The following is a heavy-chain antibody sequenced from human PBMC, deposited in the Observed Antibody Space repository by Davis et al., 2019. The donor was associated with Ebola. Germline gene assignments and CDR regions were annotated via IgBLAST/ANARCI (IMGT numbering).Heavy chain of an antibody. CDR3: ARDPALDAFDI. CDR1: GGTFSSYA. CDR2: INPNSGGT. J-gene: IGHJ3*02. Sequence: ASVKVSCKASGGTFSSYAISWVRQAPGQGLEWMGWINPNSGGTNYAQKFQGRVTMTRDTSISTAYMELSRLRSEDTAVYYCARDPALDAFDIWGQGTMVTVSS. V-gene: IGHV1-2*02.